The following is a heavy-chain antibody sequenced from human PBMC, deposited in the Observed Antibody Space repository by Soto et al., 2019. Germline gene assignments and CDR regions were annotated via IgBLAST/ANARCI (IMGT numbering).Heavy chain of an antibody. Sequence: QVQLVESGGGVIQPGRSLRLSCAASGFTFSDYVMYWVRQAPGKGPEWVAFIWHAGTNRYYTDSVQGRFSVSRDNSNNTLSLQMNTLRAEDTAVYYCARPYYDSSGFYSYYFDYWGQGTLVTVSS. CDR1: GFTFSDYV. CDR2: IWHAGTNR. J-gene: IGHJ4*02. V-gene: IGHV3-33*01. CDR3: ARPYYDSSGFYSYYFDY. D-gene: IGHD3-22*01.